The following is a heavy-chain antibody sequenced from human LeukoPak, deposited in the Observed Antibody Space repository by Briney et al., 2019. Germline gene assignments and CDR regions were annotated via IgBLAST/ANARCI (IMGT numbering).Heavy chain of an antibody. CDR2: IVVGSGNT. CDR3: AAGPYCSGGSCYQNWFDP. CDR1: GFTFTSSA. J-gene: IGHJ5*02. D-gene: IGHD2-15*01. V-gene: IGHV1-58*01. Sequence: SVKVTCKASGFTFTSSAVQWVRQARGQRLEWIGWIVVGSGNTNYAQKFQERVTITRDMSTSTAYMELSSLRSEDTAVYYCAAGPYCSGGSCYQNWFDPWGQGTLVTVSS.